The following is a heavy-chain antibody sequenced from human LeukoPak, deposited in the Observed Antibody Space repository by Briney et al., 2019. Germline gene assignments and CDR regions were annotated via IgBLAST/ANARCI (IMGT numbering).Heavy chain of an antibody. CDR1: GFTFSSYR. CDR2: IKQDGSEK. D-gene: IGHD6-19*01. CDR3: AREFRQWLVLNYYYYMDV. Sequence: GGSLRLSCAASGFTFSSYRMSWVRQAPGKGLEWVANIKQDGSEKYYVDSVKGRFTISRDNAKNSLYLQMNSLRAEDTAVYYCAREFRQWLVLNYYYYMDVWGKGTTVTVSS. V-gene: IGHV3-7*01. J-gene: IGHJ6*03.